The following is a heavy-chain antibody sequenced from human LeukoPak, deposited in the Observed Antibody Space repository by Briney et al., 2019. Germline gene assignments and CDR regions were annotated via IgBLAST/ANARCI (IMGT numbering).Heavy chain of an antibody. J-gene: IGHJ5*02. CDR1: GYTFTGYY. CDR3: ARSLPNSSGYYAGWFDP. V-gene: IGHV1-2*02. Sequence: ASVKVSCKASGYTFTGYYMHWVRQAPGQGLEWMGWINPNSGGTNYAQKFQGRVTMTRDTSISTAYMELSRLRPDDTAVYYCARSLPNSSGYYAGWFDPWGQGTLVTVSS. CDR2: INPNSGGT. D-gene: IGHD3-22*01.